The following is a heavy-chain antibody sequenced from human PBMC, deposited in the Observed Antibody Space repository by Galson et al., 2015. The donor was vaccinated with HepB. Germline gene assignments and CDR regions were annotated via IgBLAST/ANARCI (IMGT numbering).Heavy chain of an antibody. D-gene: IGHD3-3*01. Sequence: LRLSCAASGFTFSSYAMSWVRQAPGKGLEWVSAISGSGGSTYYADSVKGRFTISRDNSKNTLYLQMNSLRAEDTAVYYCAKTSNFWSGYFDYWGQGTLVTVSS. CDR2: ISGSGGST. V-gene: IGHV3-23*01. J-gene: IGHJ4*02. CDR3: AKTSNFWSGYFDY. CDR1: GFTFSSYA.